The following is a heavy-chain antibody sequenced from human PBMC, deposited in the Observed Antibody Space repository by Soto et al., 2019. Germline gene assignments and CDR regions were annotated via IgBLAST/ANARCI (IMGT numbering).Heavy chain of an antibody. CDR2: IGVSGST. V-gene: IGHV3-23*01. J-gene: IGHJ4*02. CDR1: GFTFSSYA. CDR3: ARNYFFDR. Sequence: PGGSLRLSCAASGFTFSSYAMSWARQAPGKGLEWVSSIGVSGSTYYDDSVRGRLTISRDNSKNTLYLQMNSLRAEATAVYDCARNYFFDRWGQGTPVTVPS.